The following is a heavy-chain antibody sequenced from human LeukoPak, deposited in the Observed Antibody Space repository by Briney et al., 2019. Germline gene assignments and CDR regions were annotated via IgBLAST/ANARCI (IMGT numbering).Heavy chain of an antibody. D-gene: IGHD6-19*01. CDR3: ARFKRAGGWSYFDY. J-gene: IGHJ4*02. V-gene: IGHV4-39*07. CDR1: GGSISSGDYY. CDR2: IYHSGST. Sequence: SGTLSLTCTVSGGSISSGDYYWGWIRQPPGKGLEWIGSIYHSGSTYYNPSLKSRVTITVDTSKNQFSLKLSSVTAADTAVYYCARFKRAGGWSYFDYWGQGTLVTVSS.